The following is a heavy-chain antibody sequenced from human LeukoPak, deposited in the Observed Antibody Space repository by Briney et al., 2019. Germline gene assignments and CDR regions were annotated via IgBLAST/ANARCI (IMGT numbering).Heavy chain of an antibody. CDR2: ISSSSSTI. Sequence: GGSLRLSCAASGFTFSNYNMNWVRQAPGKGLEWVSYISSSSSTIYYADSVKGRFTISRDNAKNSLYLQMNSLRAEDTAVYYCARDRGSYYWGQGTLVTVSS. CDR1: GFTFSNYN. CDR3: ARDRGSYY. D-gene: IGHD1-26*01. V-gene: IGHV3-48*01. J-gene: IGHJ4*02.